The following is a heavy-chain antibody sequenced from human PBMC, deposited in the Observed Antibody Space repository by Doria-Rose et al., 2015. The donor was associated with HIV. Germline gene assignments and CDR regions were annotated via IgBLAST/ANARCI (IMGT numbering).Heavy chain of an antibody. V-gene: IGHV2-26*01. CDR1: GVSLSSPGMG. CDR2: IFSEDER. J-gene: IGHJ4*02. CDR3: ARIKSSRWYHKYYFDF. Sequence: QITLKESGPVLVKPTETLTLTCTVSGVSLSSPGMGVSWIRQPPGKALEWLANIFSEDERSYKTSLKSRLTISRGTSKSQVALTMTDMDPVDTATYYCARIKSSRWYHKYYFDFWGQGTLVIVSA. D-gene: IGHD6-13*01.